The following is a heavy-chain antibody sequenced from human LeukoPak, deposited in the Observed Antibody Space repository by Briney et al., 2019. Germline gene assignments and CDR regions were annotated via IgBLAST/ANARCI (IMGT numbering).Heavy chain of an antibody. D-gene: IGHD3-22*01. J-gene: IGHJ4*02. CDR2: IYYSGNT. Sequence: PSETLSLTCIVSGGSISSYYWSWIRQPPGKGLEWIGNIYYSGNTNYNPSLKSRVTISVDTSKNQFSLKLRSVTAADTAVYHCARHDSSGYPYVDYWGQGTLVTVSS. CDR3: ARHDSSGYPYVDY. CDR1: GGSISSYY. V-gene: IGHV4-59*08.